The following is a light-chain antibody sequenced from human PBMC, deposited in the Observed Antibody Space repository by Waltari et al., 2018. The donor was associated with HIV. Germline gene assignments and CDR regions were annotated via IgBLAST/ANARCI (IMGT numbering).Light chain of an antibody. Sequence: QSALTQPASVSGSPGQSITISCTGTSSDVGSYNLVSWYQQHPGKAPKLMIYEVSKLPSGVSNRCSGSKSGNTASLTISGLQAEDEADYYCCSYAGSSTFYVFGTGTKVTVL. J-gene: IGLJ1*01. CDR3: CSYAGSSTFYV. CDR2: EVS. V-gene: IGLV2-23*02. CDR1: SSDVGSYNL.